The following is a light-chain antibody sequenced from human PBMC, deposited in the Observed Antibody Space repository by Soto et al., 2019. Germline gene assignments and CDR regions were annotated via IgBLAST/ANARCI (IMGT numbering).Light chain of an antibody. J-gene: IGLJ2*01. CDR3: QSCDNSRSGFVV. V-gene: IGLV1-40*01. CDR2: DNN. CDR1: SSNIGAGYD. Sequence: QSVLTQPPSMSGAPGQRVTISCTGSSSNIGAGYDVHWYQQHPGTAPKLLIFDNNNRPSGVPDRFSGSKSDTSASLAITGLQAEDEAEYYCQSCDNSRSGFVVFGGGTKLTVL.